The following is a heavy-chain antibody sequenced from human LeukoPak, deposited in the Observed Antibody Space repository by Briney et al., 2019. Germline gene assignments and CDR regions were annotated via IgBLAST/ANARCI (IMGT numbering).Heavy chain of an antibody. D-gene: IGHD1-26*01. CDR3: ATDRKVGTWDPRFDY. J-gene: IGHJ4*02. CDR1: GFTFNNYW. V-gene: IGHV3-7*01. CDR2: ISEDGSEK. Sequence: PGGSLRLSCAASGFTFNNYWMMWVRQAPGKGLEWVANISEDGSEKNYVDSVKGRFTISRDNAKISLYLQMNSLRVEDTAVYYCATDRKVGTWDPRFDYWGQGTLVTVSS.